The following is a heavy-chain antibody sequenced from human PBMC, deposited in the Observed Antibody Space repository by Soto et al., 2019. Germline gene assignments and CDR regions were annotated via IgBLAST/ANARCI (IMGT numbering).Heavy chain of an antibody. CDR1: GGSISSYY. D-gene: IGHD5-18*01. V-gene: IGHV4-59*01. CDR3: ARKGGYSYGWGMDV. J-gene: IGHJ6*02. Sequence: QVQLQESGPGLVKPSETLSLTCTVSGGSISSYYWSWIRQPPGKGLEWIGYIYYSGSTNYNPSLKSRVTISVDTSKNQFSLKLSSVTAADTAVYYCARKGGYSYGWGMDVWGQGTTVTVSS. CDR2: IYYSGST.